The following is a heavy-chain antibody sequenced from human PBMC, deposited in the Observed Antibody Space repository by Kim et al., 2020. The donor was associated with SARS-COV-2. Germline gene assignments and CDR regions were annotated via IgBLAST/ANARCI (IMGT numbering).Heavy chain of an antibody. CDR3: ASSVAVAGTKGYYYGMDV. J-gene: IGHJ6*02. Sequence: ASVKVSCKASGYTFTSYGISWVRQAPGQGLEWMGWISAYNGNTNYAQKLQGRVTMTTDTSTSTAYMELRSLRSDDTAVYYCASSVAVAGTKGYYYGMDVWGQGTTVTVSS. CDR2: ISAYNGNT. CDR1: GYTFTSYG. D-gene: IGHD6-19*01. V-gene: IGHV1-18*01.